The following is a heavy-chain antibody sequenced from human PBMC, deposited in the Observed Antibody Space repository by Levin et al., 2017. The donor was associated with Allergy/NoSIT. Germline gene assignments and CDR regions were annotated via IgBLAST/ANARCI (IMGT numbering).Heavy chain of an antibody. CDR1: GGSISSSS. CDR2: ISSGSSTI. CDR3: ARDYHSSSWLGVDY. V-gene: IGHV3-48*02. J-gene: IGHJ4*02. Sequence: ETLSLTCTVSGGSISSSSYYWGWIRQPPGKGLEWVSYISSGSSTISYADSVKGRFTISRDNAKNSLYLQMNSLRDEDTAVYYCARDYHSSSWLGVDYWGQGTLVTVSS. D-gene: IGHD6-13*01.